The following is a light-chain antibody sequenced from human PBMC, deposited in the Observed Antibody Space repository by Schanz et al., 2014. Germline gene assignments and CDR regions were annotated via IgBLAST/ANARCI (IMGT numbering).Light chain of an antibody. Sequence: QSVLTQPPSASGTPGQRVTISCSGNKSNIGTNTVNWYQQLPGAAPKLLIYRNNQRPSGVPDRFSGSKSGTSASLAISGLRSEDEADYYCAAWDDSLRGRVFGGGTKLTVL. CDR2: RNN. CDR3: AAWDDSLRGRV. V-gene: IGLV1-47*01. J-gene: IGLJ3*02. CDR1: KSNIGTNT.